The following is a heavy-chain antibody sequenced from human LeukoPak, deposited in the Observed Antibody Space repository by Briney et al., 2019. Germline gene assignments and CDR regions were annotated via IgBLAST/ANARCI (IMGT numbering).Heavy chain of an antibody. CDR1: GYTLTELS. V-gene: IGHV1-24*01. J-gene: IGHJ6*02. D-gene: IGHD3-3*01. CDR2: FDPEDGET. Sequence: ASVKVSCKVSGYTLTELSMHWVRQAPGKGLEWMGGFDPEDGETIYAQKFQGRVTMTRDTSISTAYMELSRLRSDDTAVYYCARDQPRYYDFWSGYYPYYYYYGMDVWGQGTTVTVSS. CDR3: ARDQPRYYDFWSGYYPYYYYYGMDV.